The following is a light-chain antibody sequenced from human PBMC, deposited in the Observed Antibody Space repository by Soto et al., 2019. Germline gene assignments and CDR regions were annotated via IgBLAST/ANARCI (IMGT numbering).Light chain of an antibody. CDR2: RAS. V-gene: IGKV3D-7*01. CDR1: QSVSSSY. Sequence: DIVLTQSPGTLSLSPGERATLSCRASQSVSSSYLAWYQQRPGQAPRLLIYRASARATGIPARFSGSGSGTEFTLTIGSLQSEDSAVYYCQQYQNLWTFGQGTKVDIK. CDR3: QQYQNLWT. J-gene: IGKJ1*01.